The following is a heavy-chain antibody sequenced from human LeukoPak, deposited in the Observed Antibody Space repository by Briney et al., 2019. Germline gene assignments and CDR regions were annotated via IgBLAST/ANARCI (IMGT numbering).Heavy chain of an antibody. J-gene: IGHJ2*01. Sequence: GGSLRLSCAASGFTVSSNYMSWVRQAPGKGLEWVSVIYSGGSTYYADSVKGRFTISRDNPKNTLYLQMNSLRAEDTAVYYCARTDPRPAIDWYFDLWGRGTLVTVSS. CDR1: GFTVSSNY. CDR3: ARTDPRPAIDWYFDL. V-gene: IGHV3-53*01. CDR2: IYSGGST. D-gene: IGHD2-2*01.